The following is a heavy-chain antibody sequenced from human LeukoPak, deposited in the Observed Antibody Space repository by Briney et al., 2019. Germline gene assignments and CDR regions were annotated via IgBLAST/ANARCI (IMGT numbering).Heavy chain of an antibody. D-gene: IGHD2-2*01. CDR1: GGSFSGYY. CDR2: INHSGST. J-gene: IGHJ3*02. V-gene: IGHV4-34*01. Sequence: SETLSLTCAVYGGSFSGYYWSWIRQPPEKGLEWIGEINHSGSTNYNPSLKSRVTISVDTSKNLFSLKLSSVTAADTAVYYCARARVGYCSSTSCIKSAFDIWGQGTMVTVSS. CDR3: ARARVGYCSSTSCIKSAFDI.